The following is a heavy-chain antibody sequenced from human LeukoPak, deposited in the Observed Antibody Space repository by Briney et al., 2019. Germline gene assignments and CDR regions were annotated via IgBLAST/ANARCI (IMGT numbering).Heavy chain of an antibody. CDR3: AKGDWGFPFDY. CDR1: GFTFSIYA. V-gene: IGHV3-23*01. CDR2: ISGSSGRT. D-gene: IGHD7-27*01. Sequence: PGGSLRLSCAASGFTFSIYAMSWLRQAPGKGLEWVSTISGSSGRTYYADSVKGRFTISRDNSKNTLYLQTNNLRAGYTAVYYCAKGDWGFPFDYWGQGTLVTVSS. J-gene: IGHJ4*02.